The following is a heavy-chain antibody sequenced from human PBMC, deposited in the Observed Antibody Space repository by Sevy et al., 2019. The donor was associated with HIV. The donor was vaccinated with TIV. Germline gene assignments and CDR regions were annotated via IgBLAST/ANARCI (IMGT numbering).Heavy chain of an antibody. CDR2: ISSSSSYI. CDR3: ARGYSGYDTPEFDY. CDR1: GFTFSSYS. J-gene: IGHJ4*02. Sequence: GGSLRLSCAASGFTFSSYSMNWVRQAPGKGLEWVSSISSSSSYIYYADSVKGRFTISRDNAKNSLYLQMNSLRAEDTAVHYCARGYSGYDTPEFDYWGQGTLVTVSS. V-gene: IGHV3-21*01. D-gene: IGHD5-12*01.